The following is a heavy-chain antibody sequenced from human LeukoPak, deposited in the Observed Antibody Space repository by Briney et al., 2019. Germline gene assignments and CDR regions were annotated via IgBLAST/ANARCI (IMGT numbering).Heavy chain of an antibody. CDR2: ISDTGKT. V-gene: IGHV4-59*01. J-gene: IGHJ5*02. D-gene: IGHD2/OR15-2a*01. Sequence: SETLSLTCSVSGASLSSYYWDWLRQTPGKGLEWIGSISDTGKTESNPSLNSRVSISLDTSKKHFSLRLRSVTAADPAVYYCATGYYEPFATWGPGILVTVSS. CDR3: ATGYYEPFAT. CDR1: GASLSSYY.